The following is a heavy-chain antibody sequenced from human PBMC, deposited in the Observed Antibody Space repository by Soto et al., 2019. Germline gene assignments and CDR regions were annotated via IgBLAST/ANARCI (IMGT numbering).Heavy chain of an antibody. J-gene: IGHJ5*02. Sequence: ASVKVSCKAFGYTFTGYFMHWVRQAPGQGLEWLGWINPNSGATKYAQKFRGRVTLTRDTSINTAYMEMRMLRSDDTAVYYCARGGGTILAPLPWGQGTLVTVSS. CDR3: ARGGGTILAPLP. CDR1: GYTFTGYF. D-gene: IGHD3-3*01. V-gene: IGHV1-2*02. CDR2: INPNSGAT.